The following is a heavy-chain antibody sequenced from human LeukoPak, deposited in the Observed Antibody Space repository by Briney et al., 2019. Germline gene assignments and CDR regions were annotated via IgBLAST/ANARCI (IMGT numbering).Heavy chain of an antibody. D-gene: IGHD6-13*01. CDR1: GFTFSSYG. CDR3: AKAQAGIAAAGWGAAFDI. Sequence: GGSLRLSCAASGFTFSSYGMHWVRQAPGKGLEWVAVISYDGSNKYYADSVKGRFTISRDNSKNTLYLQMNSLRAKDTAVYYCAKAQAGIAAAGWGAAFDIWGQGTMVTVSS. V-gene: IGHV3-30*18. CDR2: ISYDGSNK. J-gene: IGHJ3*02.